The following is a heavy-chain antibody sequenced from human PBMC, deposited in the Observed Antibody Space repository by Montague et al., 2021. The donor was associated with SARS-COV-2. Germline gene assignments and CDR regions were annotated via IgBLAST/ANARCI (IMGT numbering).Heavy chain of an antibody. J-gene: IGHJ5*02. D-gene: IGHD3-10*01. CDR1: GGSISSSSYY. CDR2: IYYSGST. CDR3: ARNPADYYGSGSYPTWENWFDP. Sequence: SETLSLTCTVSGGSISSSSYYWGWIRQPPGKGLEWIGSIYYSGSTYYNPSLKSRVTISVDTSKNQFSLKLSSATAADTAVYYCARNPADYYGSGSYPTWENWFDPWGQGTLVTVFS. V-gene: IGHV4-39*01.